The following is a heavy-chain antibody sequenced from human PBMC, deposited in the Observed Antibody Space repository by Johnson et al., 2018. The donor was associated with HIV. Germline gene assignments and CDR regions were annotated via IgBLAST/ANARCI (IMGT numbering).Heavy chain of an antibody. J-gene: IGHJ3*02. CDR3: AKGEQVWSVASAFDI. CDR2: INWNGDTT. CDR1: GFTFDYYG. D-gene: IGHD5-18*01. Sequence: VQLVESGGGVVRPGGSLRLSCAASGFTFDYYGMSWVRQAPGKGLEWVSGINWNGDTTAYADSVKGRFTISRDNAKNSLYLQMNSLRAEDTALYYCAKGEQVWSVASAFDIWGQGTMVTVSS. V-gene: IGHV3-20*04.